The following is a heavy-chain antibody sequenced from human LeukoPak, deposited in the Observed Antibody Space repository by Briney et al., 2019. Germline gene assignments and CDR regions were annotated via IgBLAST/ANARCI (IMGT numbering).Heavy chain of an antibody. V-gene: IGHV4-61*01. CDR3: ARRGTGGRSFDI. J-gene: IGHJ3*02. CDR2: ISYSGST. D-gene: IGHD2-8*02. CDR1: GGSVSSGSYY. Sequence: SETLSLTCTVSGGSVSSGSYYWTWIRQPPGKGLEWIGYISYSGSTNFNPSLKSRVTISVDTSKDQFSLNLSSVTAADTAVYYCARRGTGGRSFDIWGQGTMVTVSS.